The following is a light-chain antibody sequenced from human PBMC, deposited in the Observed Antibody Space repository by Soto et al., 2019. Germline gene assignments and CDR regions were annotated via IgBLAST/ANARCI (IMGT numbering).Light chain of an antibody. V-gene: IGLV1-40*01. CDR2: GNI. CDR3: QSYDSSLSAYV. Sequence: QSVLAQPPSVSGAPGQKVTISCTGSSSNIGAGYDLHWYQQLPGTAPKLLLYGNINRPSGVPDRFSGSKPGTSASLAITGLQAEDEADYYCQSYDSSLSAYVFGTGTKVTV. CDR1: SSNIGAGYD. J-gene: IGLJ1*01.